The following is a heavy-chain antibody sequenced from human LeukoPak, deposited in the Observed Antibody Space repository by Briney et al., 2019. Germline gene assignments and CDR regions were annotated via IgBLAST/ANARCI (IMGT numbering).Heavy chain of an antibody. CDR2: IRSKAYGGTA. J-gene: IGHJ4*02. CDR1: GFTFGDHS. Sequence: HAGGSLRLSCTASGFTFGDHSVSWFRQAPGKGLEWVGFIRSKAYGGTAEYAASVEGRFTISRDDSKSVAYLQMDSLKTEDTAVYYCTREIRYFDWFQADYWGQGTLVTVSS. D-gene: IGHD3-9*01. V-gene: IGHV3-49*03. CDR3: TREIRYFDWFQADY.